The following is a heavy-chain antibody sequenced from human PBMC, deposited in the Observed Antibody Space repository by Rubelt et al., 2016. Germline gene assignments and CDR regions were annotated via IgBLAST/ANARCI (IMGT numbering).Heavy chain of an antibody. V-gene: IGHV3-23*01. CDR1: GLTFSIYA. CDR2: MSSSGSYT. CDR3: AKATSGWSGDSLDY. D-gene: IGHD6-19*01. J-gene: IGHJ4*02. Sequence: GGSLRLSCAASGLTFSIYAMNWVRQAPGKGLEWVSYMSSSGSYTNYADSVKGRFTISRDNSKNTLYVQMRSLRAEDTALYYCAKATSGWSGDSLDYWGQGTLVTISS.